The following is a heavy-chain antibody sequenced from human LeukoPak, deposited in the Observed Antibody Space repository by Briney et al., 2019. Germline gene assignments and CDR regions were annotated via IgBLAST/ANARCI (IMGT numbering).Heavy chain of an antibody. CDR2: IYTSGSN. Sequence: SETLSLTCPVSGGFIRSYYWRGIRQPAAKGLDGIGRIYTSGSNNYNPSLNRQVTIQLDTSKNQFSLKLSTVTAADTAVYYCARSSNDFWSGYYDLNWFDPWGQGTLVTVSS. V-gene: IGHV4-4*07. CDR1: GGFIRSYY. J-gene: IGHJ5*02. CDR3: ARSSNDFWSGYYDLNWFDP. D-gene: IGHD3-3*01.